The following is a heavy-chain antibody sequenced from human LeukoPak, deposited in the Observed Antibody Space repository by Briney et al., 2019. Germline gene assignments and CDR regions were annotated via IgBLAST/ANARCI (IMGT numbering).Heavy chain of an antibody. CDR3: ARGGGSYTPRFDY. J-gene: IGHJ4*02. CDR1: GFTFSSYG. Sequence: GGSLRLSCAASGFTFSSYGMSWVRQAPGKGLEWVSAISGSGGSTYYADSVKGRFTISRDNSKNTLYLQMNSLRAEDTAVYYCARGGGSYTPRFDYWGQGTLVTVSS. CDR2: ISGSGGST. V-gene: IGHV3-23*01. D-gene: IGHD1-26*01.